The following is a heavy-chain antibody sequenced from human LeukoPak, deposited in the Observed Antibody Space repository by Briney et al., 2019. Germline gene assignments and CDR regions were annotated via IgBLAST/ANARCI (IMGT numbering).Heavy chain of an antibody. V-gene: IGHV4-39*07. CDR3: ARDLGYCSGGSCPGFDY. Sequence: SETLSLTCTVSGGSISNSSYYWGWIRQPPGKRLEWIGSIYYTGSTYYNPSLKSRVTISVDTSKNQLSLKLSSVTAADTAVYYCARDLGYCSGGSCPGFDYWGQGTLVTVSS. D-gene: IGHD2-15*01. J-gene: IGHJ4*02. CDR1: GGSISNSSYY. CDR2: IYYTGST.